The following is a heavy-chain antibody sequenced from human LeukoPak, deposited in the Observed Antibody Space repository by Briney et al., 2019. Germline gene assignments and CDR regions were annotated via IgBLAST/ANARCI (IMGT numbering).Heavy chain of an antibody. J-gene: IGHJ6*02. CDR1: GFTFSSYA. D-gene: IGHD6-13*01. Sequence: GGSLRLSCAASGFTFSSYAMSWVRQAPGRGLDWVSAISGVGGSTYYADSVKGRFTISRDNSKNTLYLQMNSLRAEDTAVYYCAKDANPGYSSSWSNYYYYGMDVWGQGTTVTVSS. CDR3: AKDANPGYSSSWSNYYYYGMDV. V-gene: IGHV3-23*01. CDR2: ISGVGGST.